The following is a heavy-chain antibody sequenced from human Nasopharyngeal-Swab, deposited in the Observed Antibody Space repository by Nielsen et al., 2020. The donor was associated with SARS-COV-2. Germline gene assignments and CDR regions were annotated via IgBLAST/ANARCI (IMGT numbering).Heavy chain of an antibody. D-gene: IGHD6-19*01. J-gene: IGHJ6*02. V-gene: IGHV3-23*01. Sequence: GASLQISCAASGFTFSSYAMSWVRQAPGKGLEWVSAISGSGGSTYYADSVKGRFTISRDNSKNTLYLQMNSLRAEDTAVYYCAKDLAVAGTGDYYYYYGMDVWGQGTTVTVSS. CDR3: AKDLAVAGTGDYYYYYGMDV. CDR2: ISGSGGST. CDR1: GFTFSSYA.